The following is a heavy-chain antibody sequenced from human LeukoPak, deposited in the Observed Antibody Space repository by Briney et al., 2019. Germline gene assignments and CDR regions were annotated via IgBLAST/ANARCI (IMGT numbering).Heavy chain of an antibody. CDR2: IGGDGGNT. V-gene: IGHV3-23*01. CDR1: GFTFASYA. CDR3: AKGHPLMDV. J-gene: IGHJ6*04. Sequence: GGSLRLSCAASGFTFASYAMTWVRQAPGKGLEWVSSIGGDGGNTYYADSVKGRLTISRDSSQNTLYLQMNSLRADDTAVYFCAKGHPLMDVWGKGTTVTVSS.